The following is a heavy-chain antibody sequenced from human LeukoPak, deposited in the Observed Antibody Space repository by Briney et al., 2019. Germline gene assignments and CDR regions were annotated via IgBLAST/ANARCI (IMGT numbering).Heavy chain of an antibody. V-gene: IGHV3-7*01. CDR1: GFIFSTYW. Sequence: GGSLRLSCAASGFIFSTYWMSWVRQAPGKGLEWVANIKEDGSEKYYGDSVKGRFTISRDNAKNSLYLQMNSLRAEDTAVYYCARDSSGYQWGQGTLVTVSS. CDR3: ARDSSGYQ. D-gene: IGHD3-22*01. J-gene: IGHJ4*02. CDR2: IKEDGSEK.